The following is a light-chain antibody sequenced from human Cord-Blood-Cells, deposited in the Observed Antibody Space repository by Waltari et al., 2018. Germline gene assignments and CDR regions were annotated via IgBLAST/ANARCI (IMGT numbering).Light chain of an antibody. J-gene: IGLJ2*01. CDR1: SGPRSYA. Sequence: QLVLTQSPSASASLGASVKPTCTLSSGPRSYAIAWHQQQPEKGPRYLMKLNSDGSHSKGDGIPDRFSGSSSGAERYLTISSLQSEDEADYYCQTWGTGIQVFGGGTKLTVL. CDR2: LNSDGSH. V-gene: IGLV4-69*01. CDR3: QTWGTGIQV.